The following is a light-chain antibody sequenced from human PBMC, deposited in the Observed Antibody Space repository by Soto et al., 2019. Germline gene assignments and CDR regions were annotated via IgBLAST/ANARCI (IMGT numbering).Light chain of an antibody. J-gene: IGLJ1*01. CDR3: KSYAGSNTYV. Sequence: QSVLTQPPSASGSPGQSVTISCTGTKSDIGVYDFVSWYQHHPGKAPRLIIYEVVQRPSGVPDRFSGSKSGNTASLTVSGLQAADEADYFCKSYAGSNTYVLGGGIKVIV. CDR2: EVV. V-gene: IGLV2-8*01. CDR1: KSDIGVYDF.